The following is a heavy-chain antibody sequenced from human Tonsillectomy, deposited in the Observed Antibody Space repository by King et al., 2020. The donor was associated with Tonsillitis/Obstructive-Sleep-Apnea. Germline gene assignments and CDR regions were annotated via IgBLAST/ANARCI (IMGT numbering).Heavy chain of an antibody. CDR1: GYTFTDYL. D-gene: IGHD1-14*01. CDR3: ASGPTTTFDI. J-gene: IGHJ3*02. CDR2: INTGNGST. Sequence: QLVQSGAEVKKPGASVKLSCKTSGYTFTDYLIHWVRQAPGQRLEWMGWINTGNGSTKYSQKFQGRVTIARDTSASTAYMELGSLRSEDTAVYFCASGPTTTFDIWGQGTMVTVSS. V-gene: IGHV1-3*04.